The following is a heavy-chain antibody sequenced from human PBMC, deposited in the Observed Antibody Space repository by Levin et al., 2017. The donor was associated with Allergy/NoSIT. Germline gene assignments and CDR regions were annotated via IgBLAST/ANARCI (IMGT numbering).Heavy chain of an antibody. V-gene: IGHV4-59*08. J-gene: IGHJ6*02. CDR1: GGSISSYY. CDR3: ARQWPDYYDSSGKPYGMDG. Sequence: KTSETLSLTCTVSGGSISSYYWSWIRQPPGKGLEWIGYIYYSGSTNYNPSLKSRVTISVDTSKNQFSLKLSSVTAADTAVYYCARQWPDYYDSSGKPYGMDGWGQGTTVTVSS. CDR2: IYYSGST. D-gene: IGHD3-22*01.